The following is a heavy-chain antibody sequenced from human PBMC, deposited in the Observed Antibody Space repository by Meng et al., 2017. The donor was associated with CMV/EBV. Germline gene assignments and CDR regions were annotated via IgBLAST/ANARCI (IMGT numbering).Heavy chain of an antibody. Sequence: SETLSLTCTVSGGSISSSSYYWGWIRQPPGKGLEWIGSIYYSGSTYYNPSLKSRVTISVDTSKNQFSLKLSSVTAADTAVYYCAGDLGYVGYGDYDYYYGMDVWGQGTTVTVSS. CDR3: AGDLGYVGYGDYDYYYGMDV. J-gene: IGHJ6*02. CDR2: IYYSGST. D-gene: IGHD4-17*01. CDR1: GGSISSSSYY. V-gene: IGHV4-39*07.